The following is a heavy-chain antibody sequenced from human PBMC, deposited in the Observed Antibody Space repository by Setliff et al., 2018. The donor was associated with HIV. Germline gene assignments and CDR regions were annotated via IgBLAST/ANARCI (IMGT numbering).Heavy chain of an antibody. Sequence: GGSLRLSCAASGFAVSSNYMSWVRQAPGKGLEWVSGINGNGDSIHYADSVKGRCTMSRDNSKNTLYLQMNSLRVEDTAVYYCAKGGFRGVIITGDYWGQGTLVTVSS. CDR1: GFAVSSNY. D-gene: IGHD3-10*01. CDR3: AKGGFRGVIITGDY. CDR2: INGNGDSI. V-gene: IGHV3-23*01. J-gene: IGHJ4*02.